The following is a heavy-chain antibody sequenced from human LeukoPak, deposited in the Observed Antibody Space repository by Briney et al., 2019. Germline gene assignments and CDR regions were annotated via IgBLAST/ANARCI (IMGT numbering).Heavy chain of an antibody. CDR2: ISYDGSHR. CDR3: ARETGTDAFDI. J-gene: IGHJ3*02. Sequence: PGGSLRLSCAASGFTFSSYAMHWVRQAPGKGLEWVAVISYDGSHRYYADSVKGRFTISRDNSKNTLYLQMNSLRAEDTAVYYCARETGTDAFDIWGQGTMVTVSS. V-gene: IGHV3-30*04. D-gene: IGHD1-1*01. CDR1: GFTFSSYA.